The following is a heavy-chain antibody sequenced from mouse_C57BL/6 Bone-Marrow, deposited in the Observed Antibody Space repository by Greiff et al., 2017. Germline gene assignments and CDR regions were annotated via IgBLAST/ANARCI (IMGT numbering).Heavy chain of an antibody. J-gene: IGHJ2*01. CDR3: ARSSLLRKDY. CDR2: IDPSDSYT. D-gene: IGHD1-2*01. V-gene: IGHV1-50*01. Sequence: QVQLQQPGAELVKPGASVKLSCKASGYTFTSYWMQWVKQRPGQGLEWIGEIDPSDSYTNYNQKFKGKATWTVDTSSSTAYMQLSSLTSEDSAVYYCARSSLLRKDYWGQGTTLTVSS. CDR1: GYTFTSYW.